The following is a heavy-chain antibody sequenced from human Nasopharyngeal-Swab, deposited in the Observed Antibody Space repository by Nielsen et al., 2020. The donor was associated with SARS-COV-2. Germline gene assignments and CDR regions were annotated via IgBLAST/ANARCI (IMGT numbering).Heavy chain of an antibody. Sequence: SETLSLPCPVSGGSISSSSYYWGWIRQPPGKGLEWIGSIYYSGSTYYNPSLKSRVTISVDTSKNQFSLKLSSVTAADTAVYYCAVYYYYMDVWGKGTTVTVSS. V-gene: IGHV4-39*01. CDR1: GGSISSSSYY. CDR3: AVYYYYMDV. CDR2: IYYSGST. J-gene: IGHJ6*03.